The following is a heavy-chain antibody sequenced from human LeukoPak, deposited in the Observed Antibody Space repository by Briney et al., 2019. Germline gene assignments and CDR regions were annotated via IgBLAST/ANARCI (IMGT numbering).Heavy chain of an antibody. Sequence: ASVTVSCTVSGYTLTELSMHWVRQAPGKGLEWMGGFDPEDGETIYAQKFQGRVTMTEDTSTDTAYMELSSLRSEDTAVYYCATSASGYSGYDYNYWGQGTLVTVSS. CDR2: FDPEDGET. D-gene: IGHD5-12*01. V-gene: IGHV1-24*01. CDR1: GYTLTELS. CDR3: ATSASGYSGYDYNY. J-gene: IGHJ4*02.